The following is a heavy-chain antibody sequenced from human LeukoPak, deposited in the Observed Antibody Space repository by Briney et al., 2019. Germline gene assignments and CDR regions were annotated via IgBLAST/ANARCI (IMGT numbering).Heavy chain of an antibody. J-gene: IGHJ4*02. CDR2: ISWNSGSI. V-gene: IGHV3-9*01. Sequence: PGRSLRLSCAASGFTFGDYAMHWVRQAPGKGLEWVSGISWNSGSIDYADSVKGRFTISRDNAKNSLYLQMNSLRAEDTALYYCAKDTKGCIRGGAWDYLGQGTLVTVSS. CDR3: AKDTKGCIRGGAWDY. CDR1: GFTFGDYA. D-gene: IGHD3-10*01.